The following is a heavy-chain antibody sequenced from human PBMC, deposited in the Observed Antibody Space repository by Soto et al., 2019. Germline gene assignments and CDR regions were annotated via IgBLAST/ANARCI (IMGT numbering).Heavy chain of an antibody. CDR3: ASGDDYYYGMDV. V-gene: IGHV4-34*01. Sequence: QVQLQQWGAGLLKPSETLSLTCAVYGGSFSGYYWSWIRQPPGKGLEWIGEINHSGSTNYNPSLKSRVTISVDTSKNQFSLKLSSVTAADTAVYYCASGDDYYYGMDVWGQGTTVTVSS. CDR1: GGSFSGYY. CDR2: INHSGST. J-gene: IGHJ6*02.